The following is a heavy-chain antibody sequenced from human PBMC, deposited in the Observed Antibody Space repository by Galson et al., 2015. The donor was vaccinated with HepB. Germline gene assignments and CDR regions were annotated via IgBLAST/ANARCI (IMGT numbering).Heavy chain of an antibody. V-gene: IGHV1-46*01. D-gene: IGHD3-22*01. CDR2: INPSGGST. J-gene: IGHJ3*02. CDR1: GYTFTSYY. CDR3: ARGRGDYYDSSGYLSDAFDI. Sequence: SVKVSCKASGYTFTSYYMHWVRQAPGQGLEWMGIINPSGGSTSYAQKFQGRVTMTRDTPTSTVYMELSSLRSEDTAVYYCARGRGDYYDSSGYLSDAFDIWGQGTMVTVSS.